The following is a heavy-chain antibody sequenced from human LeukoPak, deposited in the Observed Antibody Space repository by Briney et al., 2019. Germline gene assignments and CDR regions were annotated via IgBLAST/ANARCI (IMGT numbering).Heavy chain of an antibody. CDR1: GVSTNTYYY. D-gene: IGHD6-13*01. J-gene: IGHJ4*02. V-gene: IGHV4-59*08. Sequence: SETLSLTCTVSGVSTNTYYYWSWILQPPGKGLEWIGYVDYSGRTKYSPSLKSRVTISVDTSKNQFSLKLSSVTAADTAVYYCARQGTHSSCWSPFYFDYWGQGTLVTVSS. CDR3: ARQGTHSSCWSPFYFDY. CDR2: VDYSGRT.